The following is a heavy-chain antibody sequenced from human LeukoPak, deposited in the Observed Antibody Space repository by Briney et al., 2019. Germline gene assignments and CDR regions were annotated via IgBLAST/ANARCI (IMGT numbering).Heavy chain of an antibody. J-gene: IGHJ5*02. V-gene: IGHV4-61*02. CDR3: ARVSDFWSGANWFDP. CDR2: IYTSGST. D-gene: IGHD3-3*01. Sequence: SETLSLTCTVSGGSISSGSYYWSWIRQPAGKGLEWIGRIYTSGSTNYNPSLKSRVTISVDTSKNQFSLKLSSVTAADTAVYYCARVSDFWSGANWFDPWGQGTLVTVSS. CDR1: GGSISSGSYY.